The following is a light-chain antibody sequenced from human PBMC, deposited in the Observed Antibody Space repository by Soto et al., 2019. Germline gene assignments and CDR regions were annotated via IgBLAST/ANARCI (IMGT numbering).Light chain of an antibody. CDR1: SSDVGGYNY. CDR3: CSYAGSYIDV. Sequence: QSALTQPRSVSGSPGQSVSISCTGTSSDVGGYNYVSWYQHHPGKAPTVMIYDVTKRPSGVPDRFSDSKSGNTASLTISGLQAEDEADYYCCSYAGSYIDVFGTGTKVTVL. J-gene: IGLJ1*01. V-gene: IGLV2-11*01. CDR2: DVT.